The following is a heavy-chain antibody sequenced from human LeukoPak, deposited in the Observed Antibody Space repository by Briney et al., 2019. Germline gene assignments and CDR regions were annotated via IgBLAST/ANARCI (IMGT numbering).Heavy chain of an antibody. D-gene: IGHD3-10*01. CDR2: IRYDGSNK. Sequence: GGSLRLSCAASGLTFSSYWMSWVRQAPGKGLEWVAFIRYDGSNKYYADSVKGRFTISRDNSKNTLYLQMNSLRAEDTAVYYCAKSPKGPHGSGTYYYYMDVWGKGTTVTISS. V-gene: IGHV3-30*02. J-gene: IGHJ6*03. CDR1: GLTFSSYW. CDR3: AKSPKGPHGSGTYYYYMDV.